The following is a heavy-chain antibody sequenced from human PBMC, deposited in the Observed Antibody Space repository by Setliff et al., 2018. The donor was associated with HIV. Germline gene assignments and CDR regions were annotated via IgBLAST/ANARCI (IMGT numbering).Heavy chain of an antibody. CDR1: GFPFSSYS. D-gene: IGHD5-18*01. J-gene: IGHJ4*02. CDR2: ISGSSGSI. CDR3: AFRIQLWY. V-gene: IGHV3-48*01. Sequence: PGGSLRLSCAASGFPFSSYSMNWFRQPPGKGLEWVAYISGSSGSIYYTDSVKGRFTVSRDNAKDSLYLQMNSLRVEDAAVYYCAFRIQLWYWGQGIQVTVSS.